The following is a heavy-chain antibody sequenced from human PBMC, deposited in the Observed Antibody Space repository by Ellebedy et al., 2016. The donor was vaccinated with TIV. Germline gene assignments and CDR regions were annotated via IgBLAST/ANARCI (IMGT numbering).Heavy chain of an antibody. CDR3: ARGPPTIVVVPAAIRETREGYFDY. Sequence: SETLSLXCTVSGGSVSSGSYYWSWIRQPPGKGLEWIGYIYYSGSTNYNPSLKSRVTISVDTSKNQFSLKLSSVTAADTAVYYCARGPPTIVVVPAAIRETREGYFDYWGQGTLVTVSS. J-gene: IGHJ4*02. D-gene: IGHD2-2*02. CDR2: IYYSGST. V-gene: IGHV4-61*01. CDR1: GGSVSSGSYY.